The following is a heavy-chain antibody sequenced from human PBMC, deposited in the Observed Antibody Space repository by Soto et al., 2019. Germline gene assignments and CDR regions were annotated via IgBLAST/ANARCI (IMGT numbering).Heavy chain of an antibody. CDR3: VRKYPGTRPFDY. Sequence: GGSLRLSCAASGVTFTSDAIYWVRQPPAKGLAWVSAIGTYGNRYYANSVNVHFSISRDNSRTTLYLQMNSLRVEDTALYYCVRKYPGTRPFDYWGQGTLVTVSS. V-gene: IGHV3-23*01. CDR1: GVTFTSDA. CDR2: IGTYGNR. D-gene: IGHD2-2*01. J-gene: IGHJ4*01.